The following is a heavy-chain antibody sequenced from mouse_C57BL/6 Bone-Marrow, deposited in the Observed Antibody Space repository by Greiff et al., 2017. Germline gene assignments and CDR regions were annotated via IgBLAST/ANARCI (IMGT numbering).Heavy chain of an antibody. CDR2: IYPGSGNT. CDR3: ASSSLYYFDY. CDR1: GYTFTDYY. J-gene: IGHJ2*01. D-gene: IGHD1-1*01. V-gene: IGHV1-76*01. Sequence: VQLQQSGAELVRPGASVKLSCKASGYTFTDYYINWVKQRPGQGLEWIARIYPGSGNTYYNEKFKGKATLTAEKSSSTAYMQLSSLTSEDSAVYFCASSSLYYFDYWGQGTTLTVSS.